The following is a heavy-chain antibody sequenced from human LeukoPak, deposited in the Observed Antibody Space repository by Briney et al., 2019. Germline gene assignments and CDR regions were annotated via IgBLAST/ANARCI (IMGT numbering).Heavy chain of an antibody. CDR3: ARCGSGPRHYYYYYMDV. CDR1: GGSISSYY. CDR2: IYYSGST. Sequence: PSETLSLTCTVSGGSISSYYWSWIRQPPGKGLEWIGYIYYSGSTNYNPSLKSRVTISVDTSKSQFSLELSSVTAADTAVYYCARCGSGPRHYYYYYMDVWGKGTTVTVSS. V-gene: IGHV4-59*01. J-gene: IGHJ6*03. D-gene: IGHD6-19*01.